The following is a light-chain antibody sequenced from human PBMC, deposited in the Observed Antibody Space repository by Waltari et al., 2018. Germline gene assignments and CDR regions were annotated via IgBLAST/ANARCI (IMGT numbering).Light chain of an antibody. CDR1: NIGSKS. J-gene: IGLJ3*02. CDR2: YDS. V-gene: IGLV3-21*04. Sequence: YVLTQPPSVSVDPGTTATLPCGGGNIGSKSVNGYQQKPGQAPVLVMFYDSDRPSEIPERFSGSNSGNTATLTISWVEAGDEADYHCQVWDDVTDSGVFGGGTKLTVL. CDR3: QVWDDVTDSGV.